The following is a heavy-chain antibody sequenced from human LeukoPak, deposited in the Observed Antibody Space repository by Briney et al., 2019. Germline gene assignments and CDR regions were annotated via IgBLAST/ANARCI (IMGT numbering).Heavy chain of an antibody. Sequence: KPGGSLRLSCAASGFPFSSYSMNWVRQAPGKGLEWVSSISSSSSYIYYADSVKGRFTISRDNAKSSLYLQMNSLRAEDTAVYYCARVTPSAAAGADYWGQEPWSPSPQ. V-gene: IGHV3-21*01. CDR3: ARVTPSAAAGADY. CDR1: GFPFSSYS. D-gene: IGHD6-13*01. CDR2: ISSSSSYI. J-gene: IGHJ4*01.